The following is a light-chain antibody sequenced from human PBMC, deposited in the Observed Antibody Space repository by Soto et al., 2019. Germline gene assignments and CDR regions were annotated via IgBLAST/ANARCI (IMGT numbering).Light chain of an antibody. Sequence: EIVMTQSPATLSVSPGERATLSCRASQSVSSKFAWYQQKPGQAPRVLIFGASTRATGIPARFSGSGSGTEFTLTISSLQSEDLAVYYCQHYNDWPPTWTFGQGTSVEIK. CDR1: QSVSSK. CDR2: GAS. V-gene: IGKV3-15*01. J-gene: IGKJ1*01. CDR3: QHYNDWPPTWT.